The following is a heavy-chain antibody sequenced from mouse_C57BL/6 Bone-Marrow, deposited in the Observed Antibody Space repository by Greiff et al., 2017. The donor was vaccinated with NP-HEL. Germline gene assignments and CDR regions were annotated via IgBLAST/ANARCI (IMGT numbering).Heavy chain of an antibody. J-gene: IGHJ4*01. CDR1: GYSFTGYY. CDR3: ATMVTTTSYAMDY. Sequence: EVQLVESGPELVKPGASVKISCKASGYSFTGYYMNWVKQSPEKSLEWIGEINPSTGGTTYNQKFKAKATLTVDKSSSTAYMQLKSLTSEDSAVYYCATMVTTTSYAMDYWGQGTSVTVSS. V-gene: IGHV1-42*01. CDR2: INPSTGGT. D-gene: IGHD2-2*01.